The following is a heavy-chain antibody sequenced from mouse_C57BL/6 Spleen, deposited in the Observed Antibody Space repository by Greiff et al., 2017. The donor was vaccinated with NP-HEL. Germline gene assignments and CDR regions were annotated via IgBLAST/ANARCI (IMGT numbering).Heavy chain of an antibody. CDR2: INPNYGTT. Sequence: VQLQQSGPELVKPGASVKISCKASGYSFTDYNMNWVKQSNGKSLEWIGVINPNYGTTSYNQKFKGKATLTVGQSSSTAYMQLNSLTSEDSAVYYCARPYYYGSSHYAMDYWGQGTSVTVSS. CDR1: GYSFTDYN. CDR3: ARPYYYGSSHYAMDY. D-gene: IGHD1-1*01. V-gene: IGHV1-39*01. J-gene: IGHJ4*01.